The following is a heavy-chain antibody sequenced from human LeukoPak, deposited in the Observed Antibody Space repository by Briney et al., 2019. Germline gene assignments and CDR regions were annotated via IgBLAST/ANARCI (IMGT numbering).Heavy chain of an antibody. CDR2: ISGSGGST. D-gene: IGHD3-22*01. CDR3: AKDPTGYYDSSGYYGGVWDY. CDR1: GFTFSSYA. J-gene: IGHJ4*02. Sequence: PGGSLRLSCAASGFTFSSYAMSWVRQAPGKGLEWVSAISGSGGSTYYADSVKGRFTISRDNSKNTLYLQMNSLRAEDTAVYYCAKDPTGYYDSSGYYGGVWDYWGQGTLVTVSS. V-gene: IGHV3-23*01.